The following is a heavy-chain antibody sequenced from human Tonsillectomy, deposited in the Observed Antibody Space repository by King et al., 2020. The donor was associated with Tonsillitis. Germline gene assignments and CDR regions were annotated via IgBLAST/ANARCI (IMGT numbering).Heavy chain of an antibody. J-gene: IGHJ4*02. CDR1: GFTVSPYS. Sequence: HVQLVESGGGVVQPGRSLRLTCAASGFTVSPYSMHWVRQAPGKGLEWVAFISYDGINKYFADSVKGRFTISRDISKNTSYLQMNSLRPEDTAVYYCASPDWLSLDYWGPGTLVTVSS. CDR2: ISYDGINK. V-gene: IGHV3-30-3*01. D-gene: IGHD3-9*01. CDR3: ASPDWLSLDY.